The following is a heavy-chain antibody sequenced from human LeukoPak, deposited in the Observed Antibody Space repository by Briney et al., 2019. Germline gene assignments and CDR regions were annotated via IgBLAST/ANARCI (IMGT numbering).Heavy chain of an antibody. V-gene: IGHV3-15*01. CDR3: TREGYCSGTTCYGGD. Sequence: PGGSLRLSCAASGFGFTNARMSWVRQAPGKGLEWVGRIRGKSDGGTTDYAAPVKGRFTISRDDTKNTVYLQVNSLKTEDTAVYFCTREGYCSGTTCYGGDWGQGTLVIVSS. CDR1: GFGFTNAR. CDR2: IRGKSDGGTT. J-gene: IGHJ4*02. D-gene: IGHD2-2*01.